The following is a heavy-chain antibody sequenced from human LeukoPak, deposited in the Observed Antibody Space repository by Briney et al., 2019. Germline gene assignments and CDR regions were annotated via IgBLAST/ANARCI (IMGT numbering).Heavy chain of an antibody. V-gene: IGHV3-7*01. J-gene: IGHJ3*02. CDR3: ARDRGTYYYDTSSHYDALDI. CDR2: IKQDGSEK. CDR1: GFTFGDFA. D-gene: IGHD3-22*01. Sequence: GGSLRLSCTTSGFTFGDFAMSWVRQAPGKGLEWVANIKQDGSEKYYVDSVKGRFTISRDNAKNSLYLQMNSLRAEDTAVFYCARDRGTYYYDTSSHYDALDIWGQGTMVTVSS.